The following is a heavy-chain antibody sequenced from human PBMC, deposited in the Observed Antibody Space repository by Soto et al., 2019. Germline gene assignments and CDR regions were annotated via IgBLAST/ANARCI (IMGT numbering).Heavy chain of an antibody. CDR2: TSYDGTNK. D-gene: IGHD6-19*01. CDR3: AREWVIAVAATTFNYFDY. Sequence: GGSLRLSCAGSRFIFRTYAIHWVRQAPGKGLEWVAATSYDGTNKYYADSVQGRFTVSRDNSKNILYLQMNSLKPEDTAVYYCAREWVIAVAATTFNYFDYWGQGTLVTVSS. V-gene: IGHV3-30-3*01. CDR1: RFIFRTYA. J-gene: IGHJ4*02.